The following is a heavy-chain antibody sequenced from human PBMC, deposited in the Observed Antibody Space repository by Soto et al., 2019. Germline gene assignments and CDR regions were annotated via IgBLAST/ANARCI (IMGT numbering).Heavy chain of an antibody. J-gene: IGHJ3*02. CDR1: GGTFSNYA. CDR3: ARRGVANSRDAFDI. V-gene: IGHV1-69*01. CDR2: AIPVYGST. D-gene: IGHD1-26*01. Sequence: QVQLVQSGAEVKKPGTSVKVSCEVSGGTFSNYAITWVRQAPGQGLEWLGGAIPVYGSTNYAQKFQGRVTITAGESATTTFMELSSLRSDDIAVYYCARRGVANSRDAFDIWGQGTLVTVS.